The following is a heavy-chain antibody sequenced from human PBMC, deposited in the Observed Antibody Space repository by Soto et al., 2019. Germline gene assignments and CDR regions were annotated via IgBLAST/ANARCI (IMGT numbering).Heavy chain of an antibody. D-gene: IGHD3-10*01. CDR2: INPNSGGT. Sequence: ASVKVSCKASGYTVTGYYMHWVRQAPGQGLEWMGWINPNSGGTNYAQKFQGWVTMTRDTSISTAYMELSRLRSDDTAVYYCAREGQLLWFGELLSGGSNWFDPWGQGTLVTVSS. CDR3: AREGQLLWFGELLSGGSNWFDP. CDR1: GYTVTGYY. V-gene: IGHV1-2*04. J-gene: IGHJ5*02.